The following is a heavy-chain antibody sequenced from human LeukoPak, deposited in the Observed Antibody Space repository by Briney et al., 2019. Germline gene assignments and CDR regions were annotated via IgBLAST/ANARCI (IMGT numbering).Heavy chain of an antibody. V-gene: IGHV3-7*01. D-gene: IGHD3-16*01. CDR1: GFIFSNYW. CDR3: VNLRRN. Sequence: GGSLRLSCAASGFIFSNYWMTWVRQAPGKGLEWVATMREDGSETYYVDSVKGRFTFSRDNAKNSLYLQMTSLRAEDTAVYYCVNLRRNWGQGTLVTVSS. J-gene: IGHJ4*02. CDR2: MREDGSET.